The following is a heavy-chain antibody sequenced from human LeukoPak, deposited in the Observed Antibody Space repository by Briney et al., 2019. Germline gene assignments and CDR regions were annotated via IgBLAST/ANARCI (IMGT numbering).Heavy chain of an antibody. D-gene: IGHD3-22*01. J-gene: IGHJ4*02. CDR3: ARDTYYYDSSGYYYFY. CDR2: IRYDGNNK. CDR1: GFTFNSYG. Sequence: GGSLRLSCAASGFTFNSYGMHWVRQAPGKGLEWVAFIRYDGNNKYYADSVKGRFTISRDNSKNTLYLQVNSLRAEDTAVYYCARDTYYYDSSGYYYFYWGQGTLVTVSS. V-gene: IGHV3-30*02.